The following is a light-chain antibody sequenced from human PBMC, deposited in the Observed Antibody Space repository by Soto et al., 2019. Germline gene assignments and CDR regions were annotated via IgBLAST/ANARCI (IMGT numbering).Light chain of an antibody. V-gene: IGLV2-14*01. CDR3: TSYTSSSTVV. CDR2: AVS. J-gene: IGLJ2*01. Sequence: QSALTQPASVSGSPGQSITIFCTGTSSDVGAYNYVSWYQQHPGKAPKLIIYAVSNRPSGVSNRFSGSKSGNTASLTISGLQAEDEADYYCTSYTSSSTVVFGGGTKLTVL. CDR1: SSDVGAYNY.